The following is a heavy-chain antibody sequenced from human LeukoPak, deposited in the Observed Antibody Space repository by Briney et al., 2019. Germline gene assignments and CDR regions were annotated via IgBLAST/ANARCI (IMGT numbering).Heavy chain of an antibody. CDR2: MANEAHGAHV. V-gene: IGHV3-49*04. CDR3: ARERVSRMYRTGSGYRYYYYMDV. CDR1: EFNFGDYG. Sequence: GGSLRLSCAGSEFNFGDYGVNWVRQAPGGGLEWICFMANEAHGAHVEYAAAIKDRFIISRDDSKSIAYLQMNSLRTEDTAVYLCARERVSRMYRTGSGYRYYYYMDVWGKGTTVIVSS. J-gene: IGHJ6*03. D-gene: IGHD3/OR15-3a*01.